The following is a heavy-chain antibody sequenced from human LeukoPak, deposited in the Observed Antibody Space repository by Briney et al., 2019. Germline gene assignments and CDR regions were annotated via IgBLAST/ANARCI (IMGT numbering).Heavy chain of an antibody. D-gene: IGHD3-22*01. Sequence: SSETLSLTCTVSGGSISSSSYYWGWIRQPPGKGLEWIGSIYYSGSTYYNPSLKSRVTISVDTSKNQFSLKLSSVTAADTAVYYCARHVSSGYRLAINWFDPWGQGTLVTVSS. CDR2: IYYSGST. V-gene: IGHV4-39*01. CDR3: ARHVSSGYRLAINWFDP. J-gene: IGHJ5*02. CDR1: GGSISSSSYY.